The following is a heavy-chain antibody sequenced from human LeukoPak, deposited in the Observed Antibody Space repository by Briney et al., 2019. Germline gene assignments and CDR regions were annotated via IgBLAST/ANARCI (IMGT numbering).Heavy chain of an antibody. V-gene: IGHV5-51*01. J-gene: IGHJ4*02. Sequence: GEFLKISCKGSGYSFTSYWIGWVRQMPGKGLEWMGIIYPGDSDTRYSPAFQGQVTISADKSISTAYLQWSSLKAADTAIYYCARRDDGKRFFDYWGQGTLVTVSS. D-gene: IGHD3-22*01. CDR1: GYSFTSYW. CDR2: IYPGDSDT. CDR3: ARRDDGKRFFDY.